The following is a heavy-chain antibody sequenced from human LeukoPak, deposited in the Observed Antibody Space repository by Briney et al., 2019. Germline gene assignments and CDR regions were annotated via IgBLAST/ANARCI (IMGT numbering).Heavy chain of an antibody. CDR3: ARDRGDYYDSSGYVT. J-gene: IGHJ4*02. V-gene: IGHV1-69*04. CDR1: GGTFSSYA. CDR2: IIPILGIA. D-gene: IGHD3-22*01. Sequence: ASVTVSCKVDGGTFSSYAISWVRQAHGHGLEWMGRIIPILGIANYAQKFHGRVTITADKSTSTAYMELSSLRSEDTAVCYCARDRGDYYDSSGYVTWGQGTLVTVSS.